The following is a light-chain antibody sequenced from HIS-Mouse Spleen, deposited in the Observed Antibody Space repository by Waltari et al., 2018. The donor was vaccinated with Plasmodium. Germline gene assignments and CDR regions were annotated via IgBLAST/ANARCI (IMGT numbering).Light chain of an antibody. CDR2: EVS. V-gene: IGLV2-14*01. Sequence: QSALTQPASVSGSPGQSITISCTGTSSDVGGYNYVSWYQQHPGKAPKLMIYEVSNRPSGGSNRFSGSKSGNTASLTISGLQAEDEADYYCSSYTSSSTRVFGGGTKLTAL. J-gene: IGLJ2*01. CDR3: SSYTSSSTRV. CDR1: SSDVGGYNY.